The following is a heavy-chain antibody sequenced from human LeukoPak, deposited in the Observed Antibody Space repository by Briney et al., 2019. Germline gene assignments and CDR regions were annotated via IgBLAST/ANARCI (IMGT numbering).Heavy chain of an antibody. D-gene: IGHD3-22*01. CDR2: ISSNGGST. Sequence: GGSLRLSCAASGFTFSSYAMHWVRQAPGKGLEYVSAISSNGGSTYYANSVKGGFTISRDNSKNTLYLQMGSLRAEDMAVYYCARARRPYYYDSSGYYVLDYWGQGTLVTVSS. V-gene: IGHV3-64*01. CDR1: GFTFSSYA. J-gene: IGHJ4*02. CDR3: ARARRPYYYDSSGYYVLDY.